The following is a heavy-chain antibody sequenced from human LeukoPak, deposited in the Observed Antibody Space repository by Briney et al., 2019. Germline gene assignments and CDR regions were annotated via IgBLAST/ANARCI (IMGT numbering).Heavy chain of an antibody. Sequence: GGSLRLSCAASGFTFSDSAMHWVRQASGKGLEWVGRIRSKADNYATEYGASVKGRFTISRDDSKNTAYLQMNSLKTEDTAVYYCTGGTTVTTLDYWGQGTLVTFSS. CDR3: TGGTTVTTLDY. CDR2: IRSKADNYAT. D-gene: IGHD4-17*01. J-gene: IGHJ4*02. V-gene: IGHV3-73*01. CDR1: GFTFSDSA.